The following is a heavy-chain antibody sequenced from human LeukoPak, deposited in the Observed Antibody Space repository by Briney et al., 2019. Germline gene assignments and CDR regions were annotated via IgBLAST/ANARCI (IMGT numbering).Heavy chain of an antibody. CDR3: ARNMVRGVIDRWFDP. J-gene: IGHJ5*02. CDR2: IYHSGST. D-gene: IGHD3-10*01. V-gene: IGHV4-38-2*02. Sequence: PSETLSLTCTVSGYSISSTYYWGWIRQPPGKGLEWIGTIYHSGSTYYNPSLKSRVTISVDTSKNQFSLKLSSVTAADTAVYYCARNMVRGVIDRWFDPWGQGTLVTVSS. CDR1: GYSISSTYY.